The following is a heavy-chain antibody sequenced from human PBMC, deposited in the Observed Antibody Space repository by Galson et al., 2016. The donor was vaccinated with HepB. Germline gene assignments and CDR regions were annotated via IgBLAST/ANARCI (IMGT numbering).Heavy chain of an antibody. V-gene: IGHV2-5*02. J-gene: IGHJ2*01. CDR2: IYWDDDK. D-gene: IGHD6-13*01. CDR3: AHSFSRIATAGTSRYFDL. CDR1: GFSLSTSGVR. Sequence: PALVKPTQTLTLTCTFSGFSLSTSGVRVGWIRQPPGKALEWLALIYWDDDKRYSPSLKSRLTITKDTSKNQVVLTMTNMDPVDTATYYFAHSFSRIATAGTSRYFDLWGRGTLVTVSS.